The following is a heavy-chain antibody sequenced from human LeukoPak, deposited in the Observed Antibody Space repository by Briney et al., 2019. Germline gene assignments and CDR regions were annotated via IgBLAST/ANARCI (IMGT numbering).Heavy chain of an antibody. D-gene: IGHD1-1*01. CDR2: IWYDGSNK. CDR3: AREGLERLSGMDV. V-gene: IGHV3-33*01. CDR1: GFTLSNYA. J-gene: IGHJ6*02. Sequence: PGGSLRLSCAASGFTLSNYAMHWVRQAPGKGLEWVAVIWYDGSNKYYADSVKGRFTISRDNSKNTLYLQMNSLRAEDTAVYYCAREGLERLSGMDVWGQGTTVTVSS.